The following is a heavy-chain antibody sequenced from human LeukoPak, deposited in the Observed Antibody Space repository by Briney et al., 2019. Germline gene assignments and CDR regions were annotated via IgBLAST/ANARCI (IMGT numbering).Heavy chain of an antibody. CDR1: GGSISSYY. CDR3: ASNFRRSSSWIDAFDI. D-gene: IGHD6-13*01. J-gene: IGHJ3*02. V-gene: IGHV4-4*07. Sequence: SETLSLTCTVSGGSISSYYWSWIRQPAGKGLEWIGRIYTSGSTNYNPSLKSRVTMSVDTSKNQFSLKLSSETAAGTAVYYCASNFRRSSSWIDAFDIWGQGTMVTVSS. CDR2: IYTSGST.